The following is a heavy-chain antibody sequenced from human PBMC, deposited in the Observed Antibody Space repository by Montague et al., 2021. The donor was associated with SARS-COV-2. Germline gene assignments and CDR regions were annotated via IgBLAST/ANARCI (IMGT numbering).Heavy chain of an antibody. CDR3: ARYGSLRFEILIGPRHYYGGMDV. J-gene: IGHJ6*02. D-gene: IGHD3-9*01. Sequence: SETLSLTCTVSGGSISSSSYYWVCICQPPGQGLVWIVSVYYSGSSNSNLSLKSRVTISVDTSENQLSLELSSVTAADTAVYYCARYGSLRFEILIGPRHYYGGMDVWGQGTTVTVSS. CDR1: GGSISSSSYY. V-gene: IGHV4-39*07. CDR2: VYYSGSS.